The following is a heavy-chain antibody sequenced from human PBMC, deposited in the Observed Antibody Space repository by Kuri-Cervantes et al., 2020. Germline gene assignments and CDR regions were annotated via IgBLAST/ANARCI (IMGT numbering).Heavy chain of an antibody. CDR3: VRDLPTDPTVAGSGLDD. CDR2: ISPYNGNT. CDR1: GYTFTIYG. D-gene: IGHD6-19*01. J-gene: IGHJ4*02. V-gene: IGHV1-18*01. Sequence: ASVNDSCKPSGYTFTIYGVSWVRQAPGQGLEWMGWISPYNGNTNYAQNLQGRVTMTTDTSTSTAYMALRSLRSDDTAVYYYVRDLPTDPTVAGSGLDDWGQGTLVTVSS.